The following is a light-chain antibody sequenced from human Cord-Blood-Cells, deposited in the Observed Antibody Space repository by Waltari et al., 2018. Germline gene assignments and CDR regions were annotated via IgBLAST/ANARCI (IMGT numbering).Light chain of an antibody. CDR2: RNN. CDR1: SSNIGSNY. CDR3: AAWDDSLSGSWA. Sequence: QSVLTQPPSASGTPGQRVTISCSGSSSNIGSNYVYWYQQLPGTAPKLLIYRNNQRPSGVPDRFSGSKSGTSASLAISGLRSEDEADYYCAAWDDSLSGSWAFGGGTKLTVL. J-gene: IGLJ3*02. V-gene: IGLV1-47*01.